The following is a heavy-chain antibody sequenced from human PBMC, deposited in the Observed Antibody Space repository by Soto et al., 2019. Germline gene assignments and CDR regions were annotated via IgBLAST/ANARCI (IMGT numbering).Heavy chain of an antibody. CDR3: ARAVGDPLYYLDY. CDR1: SDSISSYY. Sequence: QVQLQESGPGLVRPSETLSLTCTVSSDSISSYYWIWIRQSPGKGLEWIGYTDYSGNTNYTPSLKSRVTISGDTSKNQFSLRLSSVTAADTAVYYCARAVGDPLYYLDYWGQGTLVTVSS. J-gene: IGHJ4*02. CDR2: TDYSGNT. V-gene: IGHV4-59*08. D-gene: IGHD6-19*01.